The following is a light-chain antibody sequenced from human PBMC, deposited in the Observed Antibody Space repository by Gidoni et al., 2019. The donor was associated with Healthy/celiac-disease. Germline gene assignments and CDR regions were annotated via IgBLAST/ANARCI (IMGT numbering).Light chain of an antibody. J-gene: IGKJ3*01. V-gene: IGKV3-15*01. CDR2: GAS. CDR1: QSVNSN. Sequence: EIVMTQSPATLSVSPGERATLSCRASQSVNSNLAWYQQKPGQAPRLLIYGASTRATGIPARFSGSGSGTEFTLTISSLQSEDFAVYYCQQYNNWPPAFTFXPXTKVDIK. CDR3: QQYNNWPPAFT.